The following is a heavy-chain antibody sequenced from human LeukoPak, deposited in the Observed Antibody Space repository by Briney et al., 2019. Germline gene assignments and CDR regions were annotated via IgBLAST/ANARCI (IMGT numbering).Heavy chain of an antibody. D-gene: IGHD3-22*01. CDR1: GYTFTSYY. CDR3: ARDLRRTMELYYDGSGSKDYYFDY. V-gene: IGHV1-46*01. CDR2: INPSGGSI. Sequence: GASVKVSCKASGYTFTSYYMHWVRQAPGQGLEWMGIINPSGGSIISEQKFQGRVTITRDTSTSTVYMELSSLRSEDTAVYYCARDLRRTMELYYDGSGSKDYYFDYWGPGTLVTVSS. J-gene: IGHJ4*02.